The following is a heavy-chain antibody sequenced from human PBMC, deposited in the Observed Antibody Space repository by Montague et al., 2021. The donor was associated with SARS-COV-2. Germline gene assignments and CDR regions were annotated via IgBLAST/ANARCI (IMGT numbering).Heavy chain of an antibody. CDR1: GFTFSNAW. V-gene: IGHV3-15*01. CDR2: IKSKTDGGTT. Sequence: SLRLSCAASGFTFSNAWMSWVRQAPGKGLEWVGRIKSKTDGGTTDYAAPVKGRFTISRDDSKNTLYLQMNSLKTEDTAGYYCTTDRTNVLIWFGEESGFDYWGQGTLVTVSS. CDR3: TTDRTNVLIWFGEESGFDY. D-gene: IGHD3-10*01. J-gene: IGHJ4*02.